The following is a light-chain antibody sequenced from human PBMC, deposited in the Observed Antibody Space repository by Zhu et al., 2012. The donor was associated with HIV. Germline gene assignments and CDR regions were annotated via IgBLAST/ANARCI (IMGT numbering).Light chain of an antibody. Sequence: DIVMTQSPATLSVSPGERATLSCRASQSVSNYLAWYQHKPGQAPKLLIYGASTRATDTPGRFSGSGSGTEFTLTISTVESEDFAVYYCQQYYRWPRTFGLGTKVEI. CDR2: GAS. V-gene: IGKV3D-15*01. J-gene: IGKJ1*01. CDR3: QQYYRWPRT. CDR1: QSVSNY.